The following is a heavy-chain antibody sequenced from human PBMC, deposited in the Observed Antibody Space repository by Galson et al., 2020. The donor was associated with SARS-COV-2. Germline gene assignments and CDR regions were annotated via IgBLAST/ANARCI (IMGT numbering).Heavy chain of an antibody. CDR2: ITIISGTI. CDR3: ARAPDYYYYYMDV. CDR1: EFTFISYS. Sequence: GGSLRLSCEASEFTFISYSINWVRQAPGKGLDWVSYITIISGTIYYADSWKGRFTISRDNAKNSLYLQMNSLRAEETAVYYCARAPDYYYYYMDVGGKGTTVTISS. V-gene: IGHV3-48*01. J-gene: IGHJ6*03.